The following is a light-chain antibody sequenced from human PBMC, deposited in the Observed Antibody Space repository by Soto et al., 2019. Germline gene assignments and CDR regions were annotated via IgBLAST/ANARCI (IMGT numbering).Light chain of an antibody. CDR1: SSDANDYNY. CDR2: DVS. Sequence: QSALTQPASVSGSPGQSMTISCTGTSSDANDYNYVSWFQQHPGKAPKLIIYDVSNRPSGVSNRFSVSKSAYTTSLTISGLQADDEADYYCSSYSTSSTPYVFGTGTKVTVL. V-gene: IGLV2-14*03. CDR3: SSYSTSSTPYV. J-gene: IGLJ1*01.